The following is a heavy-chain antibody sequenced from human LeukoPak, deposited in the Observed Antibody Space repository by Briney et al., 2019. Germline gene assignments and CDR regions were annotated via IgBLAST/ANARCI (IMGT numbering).Heavy chain of an antibody. CDR2: ISGSGGST. J-gene: IGHJ4*02. CDR1: GFTFSTYA. CDR3: AKNVPCWGYFHFDY. Sequence: GGSLRLSCAASGFTFSTYAMSWVRQAPGKGLEWVSGISGSGGSTYYADSVMGRFTISRDNSKDTLYLQMISLRAEDTAVYYFAKNVPCWGYFHFDYWGQGTLVTVS. V-gene: IGHV3-23*01. D-gene: IGHD2/OR15-2a*01.